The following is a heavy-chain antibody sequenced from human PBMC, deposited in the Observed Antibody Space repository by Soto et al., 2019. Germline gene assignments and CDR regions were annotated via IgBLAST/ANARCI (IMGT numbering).Heavy chain of an antibody. CDR3: TRAFSAWTSDY. CDR1: GFTFGDYA. CDR2: IRSKAYGGTT. Sequence: GGSLRLSCTASGFTFGDYAMSWVRQAPGKGLEWVGFIRSKAYGGTTEYAASVKGRFTISRDDSKSIAYLQMNSLKTEDTAVYYCTRAFSAWTSDYWGQGTLVTVSS. V-gene: IGHV3-49*04. D-gene: IGHD6-19*01. J-gene: IGHJ4*02.